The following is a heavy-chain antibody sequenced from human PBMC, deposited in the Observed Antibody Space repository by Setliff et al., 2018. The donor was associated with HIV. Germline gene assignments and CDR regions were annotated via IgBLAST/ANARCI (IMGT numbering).Heavy chain of an antibody. J-gene: IGHJ4*02. Sequence: SETLSLTCTVSGGSISSGSYYWSWIRQPPGKGLEWIGEINHIGGNMNHNPSLKSRVTISVDTSKNQFSVKLSSVTAADTAVYYCARGRHYSSSAPFAIDFWGQGMLVTVSS. D-gene: IGHD6-6*01. CDR2: INHIGGN. CDR1: GGSISSGSYY. CDR3: ARGRHYSSSAPFAIDF. V-gene: IGHV4-39*07.